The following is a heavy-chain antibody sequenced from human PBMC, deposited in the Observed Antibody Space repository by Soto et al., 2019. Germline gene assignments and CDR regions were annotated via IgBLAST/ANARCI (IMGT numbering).Heavy chain of an antibody. CDR2: LYDSGTT. D-gene: IGHD3-3*01. Sequence: QVQLQESGPGLVKPSETLSLICTVSGDSISSTSHYWSWIRQPPGKGLEWIGYLYDSGTTNYNLSLESRVTRAVDTSKNQVSLKLRSVTAADTAVYYCARTRRFGVGAWYDPWGQGTLVTVSS. J-gene: IGHJ5*02. V-gene: IGHV4-61*01. CDR1: GDSISSTSHY. CDR3: ARTRRFGVGAWYDP.